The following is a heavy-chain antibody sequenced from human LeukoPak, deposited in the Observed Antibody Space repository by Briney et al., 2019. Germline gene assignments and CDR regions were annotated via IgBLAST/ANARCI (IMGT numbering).Heavy chain of an antibody. CDR1: GFTFSSFG. Sequence: GGSLRLSCAASGFTFSSFGMHWVRQAPGKGLDWVAVIWYDGSNEYSADSVKGRFTISRDNSKNTLYLQMNSLRAEDTAVYFCVRDHNYAFDYWGQGTLVTVSS. CDR2: IWYDGSNE. CDR3: VRDHNYAFDY. J-gene: IGHJ4*02. D-gene: IGHD5-18*01. V-gene: IGHV3-33*01.